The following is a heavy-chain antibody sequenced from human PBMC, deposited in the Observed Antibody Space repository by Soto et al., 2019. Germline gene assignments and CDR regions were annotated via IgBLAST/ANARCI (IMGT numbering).Heavy chain of an antibody. CDR3: TPGVRQVNCGADCYSFDY. CDR1: GFNFDKAW. V-gene: IGHV3-15*05. Sequence: PGGSLRLSCAASGFNFDKAWMSWIRQVPGKGLEWVARIKAKSEGGTTDYAAPVKGRFTISRDDSKNTLFLQMNSLKTEDTAVYFCTPGVRQVNCGADCYSFDYWGQGALVTVSS. D-gene: IGHD2-21*02. J-gene: IGHJ4*02. CDR2: IKAKSEGGTT.